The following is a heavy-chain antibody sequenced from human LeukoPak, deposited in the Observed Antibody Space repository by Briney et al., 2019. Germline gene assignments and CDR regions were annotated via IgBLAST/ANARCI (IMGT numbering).Heavy chain of an antibody. CDR3: ARQSGSSWFGEKGNWFDP. CDR1: GGSISSYY. Sequence: SETLSLTCTVSGGSISSYYWSWIRQPPGKGLEWIGYIYYSGSTNYNPSLKSRVTISVDTSKNQFSLKLSSVTAADTAVYYCARQSGSSWFGEKGNWFDPWGQGTLVTVSS. V-gene: IGHV4-59*08. D-gene: IGHD3-10*01. CDR2: IYYSGST. J-gene: IGHJ5*02.